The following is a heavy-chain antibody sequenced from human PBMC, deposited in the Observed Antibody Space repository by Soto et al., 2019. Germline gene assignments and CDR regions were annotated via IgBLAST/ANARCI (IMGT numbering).Heavy chain of an antibody. V-gene: IGHV2-70*11. CDR1: GFSLSTREMC. Sequence: SGPTVVNPTQTLTLTCTFSGFSLSTREMCVSWIRQPPGKALEWLARIDWDDEKHYSTSLKTRLTISKDTSKNQVVLTMTKMDPVDTATCYCARISRDKYTSGWYYFDYWGQGTLVTVSS. J-gene: IGHJ4*02. CDR3: ARISRDKYTSGWYYFDY. CDR2: IDWDDEK. D-gene: IGHD6-19*01.